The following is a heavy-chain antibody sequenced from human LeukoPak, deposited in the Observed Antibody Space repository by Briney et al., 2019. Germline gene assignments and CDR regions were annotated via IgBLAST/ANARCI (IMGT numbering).Heavy chain of an antibody. CDR1: GGSISSYY. J-gene: IGHJ4*02. Sequence: SETLSLTCTVSGGSISSYYWSWIRQPPGKGLEWIGYIYYSGSTNYNPSLKSRVTISVDTSKNQFSLKLSSVTAADTAVYYCARGQLVSRAMDYWDQATLVTVSS. D-gene: IGHD6-6*01. CDR3: ARGQLVSRAMDY. CDR2: IYYSGST. V-gene: IGHV4-59*01.